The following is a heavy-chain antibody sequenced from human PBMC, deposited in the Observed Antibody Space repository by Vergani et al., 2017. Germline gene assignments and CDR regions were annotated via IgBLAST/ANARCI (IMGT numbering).Heavy chain of an antibody. V-gene: IGHV3-30*02. J-gene: IGHJ6*02. Sequence: QVQLVESGGGVVQPGGSLRLSCAASGFTFSSYGMHWVRQAPGKGLEWVAFIRYDGSNKYYADSVKGRFTISRDNSKNTLYLQMNSLRAEDTAVYYCAKDVEDCSSTSCYALYYYYYGMDVSGQGTTVTVSS. D-gene: IGHD2-2*01. CDR3: AKDVEDCSSTSCYALYYYYYGMDV. CDR1: GFTFSSYG. CDR2: IRYDGSNK.